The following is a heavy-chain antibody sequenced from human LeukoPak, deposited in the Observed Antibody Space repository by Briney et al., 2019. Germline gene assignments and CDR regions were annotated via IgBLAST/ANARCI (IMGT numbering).Heavy chain of an antibody. CDR3: ARVDYYDSSGYYLGED. CDR2: IYYSGST. Sequence: PSETLSLTCTVSGGSISSGDYYWSWIRQPPGTGLEWIGYIYYSGSTYYNPSLKSRVTISVDTSKNQFSLKLSSVTAADTAVYYCARVDYYDSSGYYLGEDWGQGTLVTVSS. D-gene: IGHD3-22*01. V-gene: IGHV4-30-4*01. CDR1: GGSISSGDYY. J-gene: IGHJ4*02.